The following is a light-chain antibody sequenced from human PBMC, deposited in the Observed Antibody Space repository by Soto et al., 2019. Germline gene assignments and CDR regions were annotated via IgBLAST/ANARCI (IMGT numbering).Light chain of an antibody. CDR1: QSVSSN. CDR2: GAS. CDR3: QQYNNWPWT. Sequence: EIVMTQSPATLSVSPGERATLSCRASQSVSSNLAWYQQKPGQAPRLLIYGASTRATGIPARFSGSGSGTEFTLNISSLQYEDFAVYYCQQYNNWPWTFGQGNQVEIK. J-gene: IGKJ1*01. V-gene: IGKV3-15*01.